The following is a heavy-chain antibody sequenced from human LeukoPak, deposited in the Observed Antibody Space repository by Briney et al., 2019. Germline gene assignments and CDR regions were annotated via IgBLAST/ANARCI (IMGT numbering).Heavy chain of an antibody. Sequence: PSETLSLTCTVSGGSISSYYWSWIRQPPGKGLEWIGYIYYGGSTNYNPSLKSRVTISVDTSKNQFSLKLSSVTAADTAVYYCAKRRGPYFDYWGQGTLVTVSS. V-gene: IGHV4-59*01. J-gene: IGHJ4*02. D-gene: IGHD3/OR15-3a*01. CDR1: GGSISSYY. CDR2: IYYGGST. CDR3: AKRRGPYFDY.